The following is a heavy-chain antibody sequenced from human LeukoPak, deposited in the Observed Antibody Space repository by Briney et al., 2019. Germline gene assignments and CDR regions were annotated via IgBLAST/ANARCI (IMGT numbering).Heavy chain of an antibody. CDR1: GFTFSDYY. CDR2: ISSSGSTI. J-gene: IGHJ5*02. CDR3: FDP. V-gene: IGHV3-11*01. Sequence: GGSLRLSCAASGFTFSDYYMSWIRQAPGKGLEWVSYISSSGSTIYYADSVKGRFTISRDNAKNSLYLQNCARGSNTMVRGNWFDPWGQGTLVTVSS. D-gene: IGHD3-10*01.